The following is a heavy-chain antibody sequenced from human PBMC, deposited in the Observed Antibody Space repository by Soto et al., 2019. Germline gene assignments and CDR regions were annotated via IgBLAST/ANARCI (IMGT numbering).Heavy chain of an antibody. V-gene: IGHV1-18*01. CDR3: AGLALGYCSGGSCYPSEYYYYYGMDV. Sequence: ASVKVSCKASGYTFTSYGISWVRQAPGQGLEWMGWISAYNGNTNYAQKLQGRVTMTTDTSTSTAYMELRSLRSDDTAVYYCAGLALGYCSGGSCYPSEYYYYYGMDVWGQGTTVPVSS. D-gene: IGHD2-15*01. CDR1: GYTFTSYG. J-gene: IGHJ6*02. CDR2: ISAYNGNT.